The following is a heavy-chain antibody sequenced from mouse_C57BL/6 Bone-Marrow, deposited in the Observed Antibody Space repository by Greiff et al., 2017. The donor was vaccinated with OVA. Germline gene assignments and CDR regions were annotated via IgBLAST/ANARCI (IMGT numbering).Heavy chain of an antibody. CDR3: ARLNYYAMDY. Sequence: EVQLQQSGPELVKPGASVKISCKASGYTFTDHYMNWVKQSHGKSLEWIGDINPNNGGTSYNQKFKGKATLTVDKSSSTAYMELRSLTSEDSAVYYCARLNYYAMDYWGQGTSVTVSS. J-gene: IGHJ4*01. V-gene: IGHV1-26*01. CDR1: GYTFTDHY. CDR2: INPNNGGT.